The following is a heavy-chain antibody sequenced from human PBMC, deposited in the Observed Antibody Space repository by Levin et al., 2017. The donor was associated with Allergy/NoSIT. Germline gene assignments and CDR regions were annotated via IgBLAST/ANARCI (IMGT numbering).Heavy chain of an antibody. CDR1: GGSISSGDYY. J-gene: IGHJ6*02. D-gene: IGHD5-18*01. Sequence: LRLSCTVSGGSISSGDYYWSWIRQPPGKGLEWIGYIYYSGSTYYNPSLKSRVTISVDTSKNQFSLKLSSVTAADTAVYYCARARVRYSYGSSYYYYYGMDVWGQGTTVTVSS. CDR2: IYYSGST. V-gene: IGHV4-30-4*01. CDR3: ARARVRYSYGSSYYYYYGMDV.